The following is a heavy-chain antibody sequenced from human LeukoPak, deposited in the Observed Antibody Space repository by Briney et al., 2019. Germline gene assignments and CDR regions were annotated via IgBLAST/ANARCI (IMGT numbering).Heavy chain of an antibody. V-gene: IGHV3-53*04. CDR3: ARGYSDAFDI. D-gene: IGHD3-10*01. J-gene: IGHJ3*02. Sequence: GGSLRLSCAASGFTVSSNYMSLVRQAPGKGLEWVSVIYSGGSTYYADSVKGRFTISRHNSKNTLYLQMNSLRAEDTAVYYCARGYSDAFDIWGQGTMVTVSS. CDR1: GFTVSSNY. CDR2: IYSGGST.